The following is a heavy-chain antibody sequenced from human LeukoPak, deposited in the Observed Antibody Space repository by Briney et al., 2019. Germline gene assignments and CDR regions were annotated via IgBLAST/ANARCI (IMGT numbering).Heavy chain of an antibody. V-gene: IGHV4-34*01. Sequence: SETLSLTCAVYIDSFTNYYWNWIRQTPGKGLEWIGEVNDSGGTNINPSLRSRVILSVDTSKNQFSLKLSSVTAADTAVYYCARGLPNSSSSLDYWGQGTLVTVSS. D-gene: IGHD6-6*01. CDR2: VNDSGGT. CDR1: IDSFTNYY. J-gene: IGHJ4*02. CDR3: ARGLPNSSSSLDY.